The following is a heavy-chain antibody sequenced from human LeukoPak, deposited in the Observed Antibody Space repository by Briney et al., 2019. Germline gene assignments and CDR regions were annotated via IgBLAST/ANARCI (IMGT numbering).Heavy chain of an antibody. CDR3: ARDLTMVRGGYED. Sequence: SVKVSCKASGGTFSSYAISWVRQAPGQGLEWLGGIIPIFGTANYAQKFQGRVTITADESTSTAYMELSSLRSEDTAVYYCARDLTMVRGGYEDWGQGTLVTVSS. CDR2: IIPIFGTA. CDR1: GGTFSSYA. J-gene: IGHJ4*02. D-gene: IGHD3-10*01. V-gene: IGHV1-69*01.